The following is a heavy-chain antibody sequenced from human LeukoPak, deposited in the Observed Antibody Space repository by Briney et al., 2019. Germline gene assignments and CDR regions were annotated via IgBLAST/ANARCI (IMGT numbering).Heavy chain of an antibody. CDR3: AGSYSSGWYTPRY. Sequence: SETLSLTCTVSGGSISSYYWSWIRQPPGKGLEWIGYIYYSGSTNYNPSLKSRVTISVDTSKNQFSLKLGSVTAADTAVYYCAGSYSSGWYTPRYWGQGTLVTVSS. CDR2: IYYSGST. D-gene: IGHD6-19*01. CDR1: GGSISSYY. V-gene: IGHV4-59*01. J-gene: IGHJ4*02.